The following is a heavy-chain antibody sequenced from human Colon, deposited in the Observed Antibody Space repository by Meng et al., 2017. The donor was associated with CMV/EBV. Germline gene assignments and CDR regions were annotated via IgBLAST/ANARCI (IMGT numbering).Heavy chain of an antibody. CDR1: GFCVSSDI. V-gene: IGHV3-66*01. Sequence: EVQLVQSGGGLVQPGGSLRLSCAASGFCVSSDIMTWVRQTPGKGLEWVSITHSGGTQPTFYADSVKGRFTISRDNSKESLYLQMNSLRVEDTAVYYCATRGTWGQGTLGTVAS. CDR2: THSGGTQPT. D-gene: IGHD5-24*01. J-gene: IGHJ5*02. CDR3: ATRGT.